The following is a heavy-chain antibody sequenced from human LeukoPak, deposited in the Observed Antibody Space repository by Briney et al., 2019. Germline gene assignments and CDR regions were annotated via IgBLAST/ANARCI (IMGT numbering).Heavy chain of an antibody. CDR3: ARGYYYDSSGYPFPNDY. Sequence: GGSLRLSCAASGFTFSNYWMHWVRQAPGKGLVWVSRINSDGSSTNYADSVKGRFTISRDNAKNTLYLQMNSLRAEDTAVYYCARGYYYDSSGYPFPNDYWGQGTLVTVSS. J-gene: IGHJ4*02. CDR1: GFTFSNYW. D-gene: IGHD3-22*01. CDR2: INSDGSST. V-gene: IGHV3-74*01.